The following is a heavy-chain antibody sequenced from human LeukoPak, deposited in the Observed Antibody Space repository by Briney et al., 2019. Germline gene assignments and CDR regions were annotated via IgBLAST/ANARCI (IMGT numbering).Heavy chain of an antibody. CDR1: GFTFSGYS. D-gene: IGHD6-6*01. CDR2: ISSSSSYI. Sequence: GGSLRLSCAASGFTFSGYSMNWVRQAPGKGLEWVSSISSSSSYIYYADSVKGRFTISRDNAKNSLYLQMNSLRAEDTAVYYCARSVAARHNDYWGQGTLVTVSS. V-gene: IGHV3-21*01. J-gene: IGHJ4*02. CDR3: ARSVAARHNDY.